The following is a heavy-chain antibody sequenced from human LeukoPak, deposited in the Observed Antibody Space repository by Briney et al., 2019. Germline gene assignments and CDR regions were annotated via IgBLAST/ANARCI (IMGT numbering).Heavy chain of an antibody. CDR3: AREGVTAAVDY. J-gene: IGHJ4*02. V-gene: IGHV1-2*02. D-gene: IGHD2-21*02. CDR2: INPNSGGT. Sequence: VASVKVSCKASGYTFTGYYMHWVRQAPGQGLEWMGWINPNSGGTNYAQKFQGRVTMTRDTSIGTAYLEMNSLRSDDTAVYYCAREGVTAAVDYWGLGTLVTVSS. CDR1: GYTFTGYY.